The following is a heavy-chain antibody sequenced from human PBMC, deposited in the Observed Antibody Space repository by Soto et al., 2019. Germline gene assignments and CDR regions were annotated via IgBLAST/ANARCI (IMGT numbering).Heavy chain of an antibody. Sequence: QVQLVQSGAEVKKPGSSVKVSCKSSGGTFGSYAISWVRQAPGQGLEWMGGVIPIFGTPHYAQKFHGRVTITADIPTSTAYLELSSLKSADTAVYYCAKMRWTISRQGEDAIWGQGTLVTVSS. CDR1: GGTFGSYA. CDR2: VIPIFGTP. CDR3: AKMRWTISRQGEDAI. V-gene: IGHV1-69*06. D-gene: IGHD2-15*01. J-gene: IGHJ4*02.